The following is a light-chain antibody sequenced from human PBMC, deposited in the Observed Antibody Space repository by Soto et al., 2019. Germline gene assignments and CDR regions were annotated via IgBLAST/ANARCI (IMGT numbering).Light chain of an antibody. J-gene: IGKJ4*01. V-gene: IGKV3-11*01. Sequence: EIVLTQSPATLSLCPGERATLSCRASQSVSSYLAWYQQKPGQAPRLLIYDASNRATGIPARFSGSGSGKDFTLTISSLEPEDFAVYYCQQRSNWLTFGGGTKVEIK. CDR2: DAS. CDR3: QQRSNWLT. CDR1: QSVSSY.